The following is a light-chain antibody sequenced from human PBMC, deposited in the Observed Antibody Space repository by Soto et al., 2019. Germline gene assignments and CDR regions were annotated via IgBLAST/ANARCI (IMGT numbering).Light chain of an antibody. CDR1: QSVSSSY. CDR2: GAS. V-gene: IGKV3-20*01. Sequence: EIVLTQSPGTLSLSSGERATLSWRASQSVSSSYLAWYQQKPGQAPRLLIYGASSRATGIPDRFSGSGSGTDFTLTISRLEPEDFAMYYCQQYGSSPWTFGQGTKVDIK. CDR3: QQYGSSPWT. J-gene: IGKJ1*01.